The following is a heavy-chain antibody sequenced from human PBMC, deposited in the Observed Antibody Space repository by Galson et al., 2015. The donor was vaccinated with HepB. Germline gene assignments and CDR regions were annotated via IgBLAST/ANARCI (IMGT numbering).Heavy chain of an antibody. Sequence: SVKVSCKASGFTFTSSATQWVRQARGQRLEWIGWVVVGSGNTNYAQKFQERVTITRDMSTSTAYMELSSLRSEDTAVYYCAADSKTTRLDDAFDIWGQGTMVTVSS. J-gene: IGHJ3*02. D-gene: IGHD4-17*01. CDR1: GFTFTSSA. CDR3: AADSKTTRLDDAFDI. V-gene: IGHV1-58*02. CDR2: VVVGSGNT.